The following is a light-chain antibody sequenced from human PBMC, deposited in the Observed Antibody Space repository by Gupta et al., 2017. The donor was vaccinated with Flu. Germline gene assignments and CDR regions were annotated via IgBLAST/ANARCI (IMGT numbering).Light chain of an antibody. V-gene: IGKV1-9*01. J-gene: IGKJ4*01. CDR2: AAS. Sequence: GSRVTSPCLASHVISNYLAWYQQRPGKSPKLLIYAASTLESGVPSRFSGSGSGTEFALTINSLQPEDSAIYYCIESDRYPLTFGGGTRVEI. CDR1: HVISNY. CDR3: IESDRYPLT.